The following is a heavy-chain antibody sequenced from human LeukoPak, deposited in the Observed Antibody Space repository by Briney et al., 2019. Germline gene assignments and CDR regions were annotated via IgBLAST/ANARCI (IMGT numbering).Heavy chain of an antibody. CDR2: IYSGGST. Sequence: GGSLRLSCAASGFTFSSYSMNWVRQAPGKGLEWVSVIYSGGSTYYADSVKGRFTISRDNSKNTLYLQMNSLRAEDTAVYYCARDEALDYWGQGTLVTVSS. CDR1: GFTFSSYS. J-gene: IGHJ4*02. V-gene: IGHV3-66*01. CDR3: ARDEALDY.